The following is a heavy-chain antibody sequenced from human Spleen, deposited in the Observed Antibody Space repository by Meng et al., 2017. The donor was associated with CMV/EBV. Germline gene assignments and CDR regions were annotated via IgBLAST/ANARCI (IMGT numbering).Heavy chain of an antibody. CDR1: GGSRSDSYY. CDR2: IYYSGST. CDR3: ASYDFWKGYYFDY. D-gene: IGHD3-3*01. Sequence: SETLSLTCTVSGGSRSDSYYWAWIRQPPGKGLEWIGNIYYSGSTYYNPSLKSRVTISVDTSKNQFSLKVSCVTAADTAVYYCASYDFWKGYYFDYWGQGALVTVSS. V-gene: IGHV4-39*01. J-gene: IGHJ4*02.